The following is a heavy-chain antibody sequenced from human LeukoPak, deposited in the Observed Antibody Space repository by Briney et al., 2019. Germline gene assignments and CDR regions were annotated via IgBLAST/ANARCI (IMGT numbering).Heavy chain of an antibody. J-gene: IGHJ4*02. V-gene: IGHV4-31*03. CDR3: ARATTVTTPADC. D-gene: IGHD4-17*01. Sequence: PSQTLSLTCTVSGGSISSGGYYWSWIRQHPGKGLEWIGYIYYSGSTYYNPSLKSRVTISVDTTKNQFSLKLSSVTAADTAVYYCARATTVTTPADCWGQGTLVTVSS. CDR2: IYYSGST. CDR1: GGSISSGGYY.